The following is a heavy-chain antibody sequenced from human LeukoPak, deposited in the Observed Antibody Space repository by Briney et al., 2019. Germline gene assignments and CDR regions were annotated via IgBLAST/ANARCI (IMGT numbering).Heavy chain of an antibody. V-gene: IGHV3-20*04. CDR2: INWNGGST. CDR1: GFTFDDNG. Sequence: PGGSLRLSCAASGFTFDDNGMSWVRQAPGKGLEWVSGINWNGGSTNYADSVKGRFTISRDNAKNSLYLQMNSLRAEDTAVYYCARAPRNYFDYWGQGTLVTVSS. CDR3: ARAPRNYFDY. J-gene: IGHJ4*02.